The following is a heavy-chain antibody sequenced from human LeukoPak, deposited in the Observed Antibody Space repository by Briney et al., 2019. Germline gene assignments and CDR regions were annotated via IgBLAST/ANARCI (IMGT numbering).Heavy chain of an antibody. Sequence: PSETLSLTCTVSGGSISSSSYYWGWIRQPPGKGLEWIGSIYYSGSTYYNPSLKSRVTISVDTSKNQFSLKLGSVTAADTAVYYCARGSRKVTAIILVYWYFDLWGRGTLVTVSS. V-gene: IGHV4-39*07. J-gene: IGHJ2*01. D-gene: IGHD2-21*02. CDR3: ARGSRKVTAIILVYWYFDL. CDR1: GGSISSSSYY. CDR2: IYYSGST.